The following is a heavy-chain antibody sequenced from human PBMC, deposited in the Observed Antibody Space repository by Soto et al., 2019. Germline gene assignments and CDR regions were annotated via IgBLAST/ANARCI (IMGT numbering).Heavy chain of an antibody. CDR3: ARHLPPPYSSSWYGAYYYGMDV. CDR1: GYSFTSYW. D-gene: IGHD6-13*01. Sequence: GASLKISCKGPGYSFTSYWIGWVRQMPGKGLEWMGIIYPGDSDTRYSPSFQGQVTISADKSISTAYLQWSSLKASDTAMYYCARHLPPPYSSSWYGAYYYGMDVWGQGTTVTVSS. CDR2: IYPGDSDT. J-gene: IGHJ6*02. V-gene: IGHV5-51*01.